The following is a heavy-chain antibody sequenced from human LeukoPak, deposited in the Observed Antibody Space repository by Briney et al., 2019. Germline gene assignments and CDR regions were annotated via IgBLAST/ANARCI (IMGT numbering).Heavy chain of an antibody. Sequence: ASVKVSCKASGYTFTSYYMHWVRQAPGQGLEWMGIINPSGGSTSYAQKFQGRVTMTRDMSTSTVYMELRSLRSDDTAVYYCARVGGGSSWQIYYYYYMDVWGKGTTVTISS. D-gene: IGHD6-13*01. CDR2: INPSGGST. J-gene: IGHJ6*03. CDR1: GYTFTSYY. CDR3: ARVGGGSSWQIYYYYYMDV. V-gene: IGHV1-46*01.